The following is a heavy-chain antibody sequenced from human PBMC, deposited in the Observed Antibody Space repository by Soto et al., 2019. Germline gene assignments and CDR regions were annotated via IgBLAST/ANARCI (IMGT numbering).Heavy chain of an antibody. CDR3: VQPTGWPGFDF. CDR1: GFAVSSNY. Sequence: EVQLVESGGGLIQPGGSLRLSCAASGFAVSSNYMTWVRQAPGQGLEWVSVIYGGGTTYYADSMKGRFTISRDTSKNTLYLQMNSLRAEDTAVYYCVQPTGWPGFDFWGQGTLVTVSS. V-gene: IGHV3-53*01. J-gene: IGHJ4*02. CDR2: IYGGGTT. D-gene: IGHD6-19*01.